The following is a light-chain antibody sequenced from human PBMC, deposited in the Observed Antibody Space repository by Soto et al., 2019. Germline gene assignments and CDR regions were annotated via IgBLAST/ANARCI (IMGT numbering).Light chain of an antibody. CDR2: GAS. V-gene: IGKV3-20*01. Sequence: EIVLTQSPGTLSLSPGERATLSCRASQSVSSSYFAWYQQKPGQAPRVLIYGASSRATGIPDRFSGSGSGTDFTLTISRLEPEDFAVYYCQQHGSSPRTFGQGTKVEI. CDR3: QQHGSSPRT. J-gene: IGKJ1*01. CDR1: QSVSSSY.